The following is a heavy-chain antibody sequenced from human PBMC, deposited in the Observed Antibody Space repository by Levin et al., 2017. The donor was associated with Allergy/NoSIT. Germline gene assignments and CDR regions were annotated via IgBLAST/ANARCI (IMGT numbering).Heavy chain of an antibody. V-gene: IGHV3-74*01. D-gene: IGHD3-22*01. CDR1: GFNFDISW. Sequence: GGSLRLSCAASGFNFDISWMHWVRQAPGKGLVWVSRINTDGTYTTYADSVKGRFAISRDNANKTLYLQMNSLRAEDTAVYYCAKNYENSGYAINYWGQGTLVTVSA. CDR3: AKNYENSGYAINY. J-gene: IGHJ4*02. CDR2: INTDGTYT.